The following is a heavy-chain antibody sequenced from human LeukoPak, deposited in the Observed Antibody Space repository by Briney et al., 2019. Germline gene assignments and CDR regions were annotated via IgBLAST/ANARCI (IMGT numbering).Heavy chain of an antibody. CDR2: IYYSGST. V-gene: IGHV4-59*01. CDR3: AREGGTVPDY. CDR1: GGSISSYY. D-gene: IGHD4-17*01. J-gene: IGHJ4*02. Sequence: SETLSLTCTVSGGSISSYYWSWIRQPPGKGLEWIGYIYYSGSTNYNPSLRSRVTISLDTSKKQFSLKLSSVTAADTAIYYCAREGGTVPDYWGQGTLVTVSS.